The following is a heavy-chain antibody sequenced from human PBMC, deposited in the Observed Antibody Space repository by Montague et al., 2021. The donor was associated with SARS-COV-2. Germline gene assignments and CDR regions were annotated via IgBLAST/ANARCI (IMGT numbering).Heavy chain of an antibody. CDR3: ARQLGYYYGMDV. J-gene: IGHJ6*02. D-gene: IGHD3-10*01. V-gene: IGHV3-33*01. CDR2: IWYDGSNK. CDR1: GFTFSSYG. Sequence: SLRLSCAASGFTFSSYGMHWVRQAPGKGLEWVAVIWYDGSNKYYADSVKGRFTISRDNSKNTLYLQMNSLRAEDTALYYCARQLGYYYGMDVWGQGTTVTVSS.